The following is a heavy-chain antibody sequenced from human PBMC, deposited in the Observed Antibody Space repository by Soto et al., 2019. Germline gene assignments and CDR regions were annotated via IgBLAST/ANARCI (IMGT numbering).Heavy chain of an antibody. CDR1: GFTFSSYA. CDR3: ARDYPYLYWNYKPASGMDV. D-gene: IGHD1-7*01. V-gene: IGHV3-23*01. CDR2: ISGSGGST. J-gene: IGHJ6*02. Sequence: GGSLRLSCAASGFTFSSYAMSWVRQAPGKGLEWVSAISGSGGSTYYADSVKGRFTISRDNSKNTLYLQMNSLRAEDTAVYYCARDYPYLYWNYKPASGMDVWGQGTTVTVSS.